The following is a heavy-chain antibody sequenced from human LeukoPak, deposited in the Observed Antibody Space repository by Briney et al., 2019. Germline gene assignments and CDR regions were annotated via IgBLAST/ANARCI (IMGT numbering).Heavy chain of an antibody. D-gene: IGHD2-2*01. J-gene: IGHJ5*02. CDR2: INPNSGGT. Sequence: ASVKVSCKASGYTFTGYYMHWVRQAPGQGLEWMGWINPNSGGTNYAQKFQGRVTMTRDTSISTAYMELSRLRSDDTAVYYCAREAGYCSSTSCSNWFDPWGQGTLVTVSS. CDR3: AREAGYCSSTSCSNWFDP. CDR1: GYTFTGYY. V-gene: IGHV1-2*02.